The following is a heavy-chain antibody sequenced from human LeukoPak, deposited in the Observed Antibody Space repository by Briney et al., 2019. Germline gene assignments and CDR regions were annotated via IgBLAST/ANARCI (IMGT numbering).Heavy chain of an antibody. Sequence: QPGGSLRLSCAASEITLNTHWMSWVRQAPGKGLEWVANIKQDGRDTYYVDSVKGRFTISRDNAKNSLNLQMNSLRAEDTAMYYCATSEGYWGQGTLVTVSS. CDR2: IKQDGRDT. V-gene: IGHV3-7*03. CDR3: ATSEGY. CDR1: EITLNTHW. J-gene: IGHJ4*02.